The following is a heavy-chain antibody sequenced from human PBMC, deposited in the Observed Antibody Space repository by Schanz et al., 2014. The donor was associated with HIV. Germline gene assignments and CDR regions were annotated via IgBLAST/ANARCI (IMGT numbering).Heavy chain of an antibody. Sequence: QVQLLQSGPEVKRPGASVTVSCKTSGYTFSHYGVSWVRQAPGQGLEWMGWMNPNSGHTGYAQKFQGRVDMTRTTSISTAYMELRGLTSEDTAVYYCTRAYCGADCSRFYYYGTDVCGQGTTVTVSS. CDR3: TRAYCGADCSRFYYYGTDV. CDR1: GYTFSHYG. CDR2: MNPNSGHT. J-gene: IGHJ6*02. V-gene: IGHV1-8*02. D-gene: IGHD2-21*02.